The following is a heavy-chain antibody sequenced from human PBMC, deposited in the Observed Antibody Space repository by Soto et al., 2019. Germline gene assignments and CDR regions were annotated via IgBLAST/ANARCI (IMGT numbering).Heavy chain of an antibody. J-gene: IGHJ6*02. CDR2: IYYSGST. CDR1: GGSISSGGYY. CDR3: ARDEGGSTSPYYYYGMDV. V-gene: IGHV4-31*03. Sequence: SETLSLTCTVSGGSISSGGYYWSRIRQHPGKGLEWIGYIYYSGSTYYNPSLKSRVTISVDTSKNQFSLKLSSVTAADTAVYYCARDEGGSTSPYYYYGMDVWGQGTTVTVS. D-gene: IGHD2-2*01.